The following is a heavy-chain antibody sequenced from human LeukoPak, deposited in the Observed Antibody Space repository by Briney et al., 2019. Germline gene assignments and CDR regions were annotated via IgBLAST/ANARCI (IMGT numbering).Heavy chain of an antibody. CDR2: IYTLGNT. Sequence: SETLSLTCSVSGVSINSHYWSWIRQPPGKGLEWIGYIYTLGNTNYNPSLKSRVSISADTSNNQFSLKMGSVTAADTAAYYCARLYDWFDPWGQGTLVTVSS. CDR3: ARLYDWFDP. CDR1: GVSINSHY. V-gene: IGHV4-4*09. J-gene: IGHJ5*02. D-gene: IGHD3-16*01.